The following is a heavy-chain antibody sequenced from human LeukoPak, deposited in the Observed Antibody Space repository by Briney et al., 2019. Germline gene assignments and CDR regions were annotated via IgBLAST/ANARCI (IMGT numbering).Heavy chain of an antibody. CDR3: ARVTSTGWGWGWIDT. J-gene: IGHJ5*02. D-gene: IGHD6-19*01. CDR2: IYPSRIT. V-gene: IGHV4-61*02. Sequence: PSQTLSLTCTVSGGSISSGTYYWSWIRQPAGKGLEWIGRIYPSRITNYNPSVKSRITISVDTSKNQFSLNLTSVTAADTAVYYCARVTSTGWGWGWIDTWGQGTLVTVSS. CDR1: GGSISSGTYY.